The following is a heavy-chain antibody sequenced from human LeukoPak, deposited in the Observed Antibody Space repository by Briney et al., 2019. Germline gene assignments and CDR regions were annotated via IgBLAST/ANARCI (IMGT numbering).Heavy chain of an antibody. J-gene: IGHJ5*02. D-gene: IGHD4-23*01. Sequence: GGSLRLSCAASGFTFSSYGMRWVRQAPGKGLEWVAVIWYDGSNKYYADSVKGRFTISRDNSKNTLYLQMNSLRAEDTAVYYCARDYGGKNWFDPWGQGTLVTVSS. CDR1: GFTFSSYG. V-gene: IGHV3-33*01. CDR2: IWYDGSNK. CDR3: ARDYGGKNWFDP.